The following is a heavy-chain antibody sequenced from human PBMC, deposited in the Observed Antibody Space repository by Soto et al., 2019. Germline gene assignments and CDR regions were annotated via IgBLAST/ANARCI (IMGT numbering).Heavy chain of an antibody. CDR3: AKFGDSSGYYDY. D-gene: IGHD3-22*01. CDR1: GFTFSSYA. CDR2: ISGSGGST. Sequence: PGGSLRLSCAASGFTFSSYAMSWVRQAPGKGLEWASAISGSGGSTYYADSVKGRFTISRDNSKNTLYLQMNSLRAEDTAVYYCAKFGDSSGYYDYWGQGTLVTVSS. V-gene: IGHV3-23*01. J-gene: IGHJ4*02.